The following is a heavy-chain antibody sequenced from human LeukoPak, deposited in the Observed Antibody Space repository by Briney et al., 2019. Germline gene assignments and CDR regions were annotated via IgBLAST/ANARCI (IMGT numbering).Heavy chain of an antibody. CDR1: GFTFSSYW. J-gene: IGHJ4*02. CDR2: IKQGGSEK. D-gene: IGHD2-8*01. Sequence: GGSLRCSSAASGFTFSSYWMSWVPPAPGKGREWVVNIKQGGSEKYHVDSVKGPLTISTDNGTNSLYLQMNSLRGEDKAVYYCARELQLGYCTSGVCRSFDHWGQGTLVSLPS. V-gene: IGHV3-7*01. CDR3: ARELQLGYCTSGVCRSFDH.